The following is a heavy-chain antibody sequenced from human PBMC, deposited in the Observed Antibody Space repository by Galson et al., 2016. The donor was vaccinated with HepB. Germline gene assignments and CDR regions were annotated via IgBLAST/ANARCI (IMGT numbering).Heavy chain of an antibody. D-gene: IGHD1-26*01. CDR3: AKYRETGGYWGPGFDS. Sequence: SLRLSCAASGFTFNNYAMSWVRQAPGKGLEWVSGIGGSGTATYYADSLKGRFTISRDNSKNTLYLQMNSLRAEDTALYFCAKYRETGGYWGPGFDSWCQGTLVTVSS. CDR1: GFTFNNYA. J-gene: IGHJ4*02. V-gene: IGHV3-23*01. CDR2: IGGSGTAT.